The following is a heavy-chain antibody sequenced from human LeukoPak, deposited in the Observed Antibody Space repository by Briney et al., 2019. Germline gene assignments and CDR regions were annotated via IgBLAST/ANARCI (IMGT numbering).Heavy chain of an antibody. Sequence: GGSLRLSCAASGFTFSSYGMHWVRQAPGKGLEWVAVISYDGSNKYYADSVKGRFTISRDNSKNTLYLQMNSLRAEDTAVYYCARDRGVGVRRVIITSFDYWGQGALVSVSS. CDR1: GFTFSSYG. J-gene: IGHJ4*02. CDR2: ISYDGSNK. CDR3: ARDRGVGVRRVIITSFDY. V-gene: IGHV3-30*03. D-gene: IGHD3-10*01.